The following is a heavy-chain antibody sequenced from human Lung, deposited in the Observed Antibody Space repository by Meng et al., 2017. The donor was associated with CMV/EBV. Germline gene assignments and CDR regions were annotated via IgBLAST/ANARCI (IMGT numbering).Heavy chain of an antibody. CDR1: RFSFRGLW. D-gene: IGHD3-16*01. Sequence: SCTSCRFSFRGLWMNWGRQAPGKGLEWVANIKADGSERYYVDSVKGRFTISRDNAKNSFYLQMNNLKVEDTAVYFCARGHYDGAWGHGTLVTVSS. CDR2: IKADGSER. J-gene: IGHJ4*03. CDR3: ARGHYDGA. V-gene: IGHV3-7*04.